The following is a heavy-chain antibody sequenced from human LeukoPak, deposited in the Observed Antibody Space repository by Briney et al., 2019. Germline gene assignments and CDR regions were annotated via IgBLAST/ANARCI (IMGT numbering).Heavy chain of an antibody. CDR2: ISSSSSYI. CDR3: ARGRYSSGWCLDY. CDR1: GFTFSSYS. D-gene: IGHD6-19*01. V-gene: IGHV3-21*01. J-gene: IGHJ4*02. Sequence: GGSLRLSCAASGFTFSSYSMNWVRQAPGKGLEWVSSISSSSSYIYYADSVKGRFTISRDNAKNSLYLQMNSLRAEDTAVYYCARGRYSSGWCLDYWGQGTLVTVSS.